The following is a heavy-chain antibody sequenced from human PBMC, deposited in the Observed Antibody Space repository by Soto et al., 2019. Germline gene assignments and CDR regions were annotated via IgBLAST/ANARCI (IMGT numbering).Heavy chain of an antibody. CDR3: AKDRDYADYRPDS. D-gene: IGHD4-17*01. Sequence: DVQVLESGGGLVQPGGSLGLSCAASGFTFSKYAMSWARQAPGKGLELVSGISSSGDNTYYADSVRGRFTISRDNSKNILYLQMHSLRAEDTAVYYCAKDRDYADYRPDSWGQGTRVTVSS. J-gene: IGHJ5*01. V-gene: IGHV3-23*01. CDR1: GFTFSKYA. CDR2: ISSSGDNT.